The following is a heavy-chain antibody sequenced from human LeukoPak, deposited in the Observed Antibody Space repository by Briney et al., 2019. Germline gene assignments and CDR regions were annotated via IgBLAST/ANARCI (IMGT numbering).Heavy chain of an antibody. CDR3: AKGSWFGELYFQH. CDR1: GFTFSSHA. D-gene: IGHD3-10*01. V-gene: IGHV3-23*01. CDR2: ISGSGGST. Sequence: GGSLRLSCAASGFTFSSHAMSWVRQAPGKGLEWVSAISGSGGSTYYADSVKGRFTISRDNSKNTLYLQMNSLRAEDTAVYYCAKGSWFGELYFQHWGQGTLVTVSS. J-gene: IGHJ1*01.